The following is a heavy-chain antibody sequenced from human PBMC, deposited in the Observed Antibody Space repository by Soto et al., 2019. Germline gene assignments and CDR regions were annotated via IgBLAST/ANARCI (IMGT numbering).Heavy chain of an antibody. J-gene: IGHJ5*02. CDR2: ISGDGSNE. V-gene: IGHV3-30-3*01. CDR3: ARHLSHLKTGWLDP. CDR1: GFTFINYA. D-gene: IGHD7-27*01. Sequence: QEQLVESGGGVVQPGRSLRLSCRVSGFTFINYAMHWVRQAPGKGLEWVALISGDGSNEYYADSVKGRFTISRDNSRNTLYLQMNSLRADDTAVYYFARHLSHLKTGWLDPWGQGTLVTVSS.